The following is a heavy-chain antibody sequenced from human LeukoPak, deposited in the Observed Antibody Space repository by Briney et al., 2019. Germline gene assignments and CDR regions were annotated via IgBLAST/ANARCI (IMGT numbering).Heavy chain of an antibody. CDR2: IDSDGTDT. CDR1: GFSFSNYW. CDR3: ARDGDSTVDFDY. D-gene: IGHD1-14*01. J-gene: IGHJ4*02. Sequence: GGSLRLSCAASGFSFSNYWMHWVRQAPGKGLVWVSRIDSDGTDTVYADSVKGRFTISRDNAKNTLYLQMNSLKAEDTAVYYCARDGDSTVDFDYWGQGTLVTVSS. V-gene: IGHV3-74*01.